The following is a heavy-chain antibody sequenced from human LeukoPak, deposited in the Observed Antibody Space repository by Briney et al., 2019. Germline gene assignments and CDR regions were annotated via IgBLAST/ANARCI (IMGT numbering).Heavy chain of an antibody. CDR3: ATRSYYDYVWGSYRDDAFDI. CDR2: ISSSGSTI. CDR1: GFTFSSYE. J-gene: IGHJ3*02. V-gene: IGHV3-48*03. D-gene: IGHD3-16*02. Sequence: HPGGSLRLSCAASGFTFSSYEMNWVRQAPGKGLEWVSYISSSGSTIYYADSVKGRFTISRDNAKNSLYLQMNSLRAEDTAVYYCATRSYYDYVWGSYRDDAFDIWGQGTMVTVSS.